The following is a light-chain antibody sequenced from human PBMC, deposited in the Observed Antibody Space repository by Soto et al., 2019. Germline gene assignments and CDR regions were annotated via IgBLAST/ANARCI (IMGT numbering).Light chain of an antibody. V-gene: IGLV1-40*01. CDR1: SSNIGAGYN. CDR2: GNN. Sequence: QSVLTQPPSVSGAPGQRVTISCTGSSSNIGAGYNVHWYQQLPGTAPKLLIYGNNNRPSGVPDRFSGSKSGTSGSLAITGLQAEDEADYYCQSYDSSLSGSGVFGTGTKVT. CDR3: QSYDSSLSGSGV. J-gene: IGLJ1*01.